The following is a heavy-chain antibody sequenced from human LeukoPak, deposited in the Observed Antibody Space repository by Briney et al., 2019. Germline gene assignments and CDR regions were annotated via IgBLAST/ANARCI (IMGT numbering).Heavy chain of an antibody. J-gene: IGHJ4*02. CDR3: ARDRGGRSGLDD. CDR2: IKEDGGEI. V-gene: IGHV3-7*04. Sequence: GGSLRLSCAASGITFSRSWMSWVRQAPGKGLEWVAFIKEDGGEIFYVDSVKGRFTISRDNAENFLYLQMNSLRAEDTAVYYCARDRGGRSGLDDWGQGTLVIVSS. CDR1: GITFSRSW. D-gene: IGHD2-15*01.